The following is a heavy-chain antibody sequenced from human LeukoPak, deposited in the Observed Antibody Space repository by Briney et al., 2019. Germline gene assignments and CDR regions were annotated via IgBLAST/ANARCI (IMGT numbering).Heavy chain of an antibody. V-gene: IGHV3-49*04. D-gene: IGHD4-23*01. Sequence: GGSLRLSCAASGFTFSRYWMTWVRQAPGKGLEWVGFIRSKAYGGTTEYAASVKGRFTISRDDSKSIAYLQMNSLKTEDTAVYYCTRWFPPYYFDYWGQGTLVTVSS. CDR3: TRWFPPYYFDY. J-gene: IGHJ4*02. CDR1: GFTFSRYW. CDR2: IRSKAYGGTT.